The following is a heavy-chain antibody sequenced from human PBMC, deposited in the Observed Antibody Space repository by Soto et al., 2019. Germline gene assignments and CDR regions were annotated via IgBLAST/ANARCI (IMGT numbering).Heavy chain of an antibody. CDR3: SRVEITMKAVLD. D-gene: IGHD3-22*01. CDR1: GGSIGGGGYS. J-gene: IGHJ4*02. V-gene: IGHV4-30-2*01. CDR2: IYRSGST. Sequence: PSETLSLTCTVSGGSIGGGGYSWSWIRQPPGKGLEWIGYIYRSGSTDYNPSLTSRVTISVDTSKNKFSLRLSSVTAADTAVSFCSRVEITMKAVLDWGQGTLVTVSS.